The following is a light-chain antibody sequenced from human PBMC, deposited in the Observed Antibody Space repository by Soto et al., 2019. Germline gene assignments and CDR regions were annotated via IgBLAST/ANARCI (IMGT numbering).Light chain of an antibody. CDR3: SSYTSSSTLAG. CDR2: DVN. CDR1: SSDVGGYNY. Sequence: QSALTQPASVSGSPGQSITISCTGTSSDVGGYNYVSWYQQDPGKAPKLMIYDVNNRPSGVSNRFSGSKSGNTASLTISGLHAEDEAYYYCSSYTSSSTLAGFGGGTQLTVL. V-gene: IGLV2-14*01. J-gene: IGLJ2*01.